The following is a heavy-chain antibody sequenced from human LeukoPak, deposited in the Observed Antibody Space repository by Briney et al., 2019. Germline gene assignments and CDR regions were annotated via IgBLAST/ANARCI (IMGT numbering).Heavy chain of an antibody. V-gene: IGHV3-23*01. J-gene: IGHJ6*02. CDR1: GFTFSSYW. CDR2: ISGSGGST. CDR3: AKEVYSGSYTSYYYYYGMDV. D-gene: IGHD1-26*01. Sequence: GGSLRLSCAASGFTFSSYWMSWVRQAPGKGLEWVSAISGSGGSTYYADSVKGRFTISRDNSKNTLYLQMNSLRAEDTAVYYCAKEVYSGSYTSYYYYYGMDVWGQGTTVTVSS.